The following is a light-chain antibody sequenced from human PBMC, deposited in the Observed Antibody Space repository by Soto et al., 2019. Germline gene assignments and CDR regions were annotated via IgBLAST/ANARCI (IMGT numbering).Light chain of an antibody. CDR1: QSVSSN. V-gene: IGKV3-15*01. J-gene: IGKJ4*01. CDR2: GAS. CDR3: QQYSKWLLT. Sequence: EIVMTQSPATLSVSPGERATLSCRASQSVSSNLALYQQKPGQAPRLLIYGASTRATGIPARFSGSGSGTDFTLTISSLQSEDFAVYYCQQYSKWLLTFGGGTKVEIK.